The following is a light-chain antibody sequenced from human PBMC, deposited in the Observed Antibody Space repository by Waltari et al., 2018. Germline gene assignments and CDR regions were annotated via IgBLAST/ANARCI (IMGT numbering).Light chain of an antibody. CDR2: LGS. V-gene: IGKV2-28*01. CDR3: MQALQTPLT. Sequence: DIVMTQSPLSLPVTPGEPASISFRSSQSLLHSNGYNYLDWYLQKPGQSPQLLIYLGSNRASGVPERFSGSGSGTDFTLKISRVEAEDVGVYYCMQALQTPLTFGGGTKVEIK. CDR1: QSLLHSNGYNY. J-gene: IGKJ4*01.